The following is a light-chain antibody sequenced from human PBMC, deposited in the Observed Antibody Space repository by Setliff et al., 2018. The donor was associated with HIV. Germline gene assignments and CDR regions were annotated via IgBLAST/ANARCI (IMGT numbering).Light chain of an antibody. V-gene: IGLV2-14*03. CDR3: SSYTSTTTLYV. CDR2: DVT. Sequence: QSALAQPASVSGSPGQSITISCTGTSGDIGGSNYVSWYQQHPGKAPKLMIYDVTHRPSGVSVRFSGSKSGNTASQTISGLQAEDEADYYCSSYTSTTTLYVFGSGTKVTVL. CDR1: SGDIGGSNY. J-gene: IGLJ1*01.